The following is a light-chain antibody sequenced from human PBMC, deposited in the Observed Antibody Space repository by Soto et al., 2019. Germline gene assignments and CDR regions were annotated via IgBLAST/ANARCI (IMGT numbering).Light chain of an antibody. Sequence: QSVLTQPPSVSWAPGQRVTISCTGSSSNIGAGYDVHWYQQLPGTAPKLLIYGNSNRPSGVPDRFSGSKSGTSASLAITGLQAEHEADYYCQSYDSSLSGSYVVFGGGTKLTVL. J-gene: IGLJ2*01. CDR3: QSYDSSLSGSYVV. CDR1: SSNIGAGYD. CDR2: GNS. V-gene: IGLV1-40*01.